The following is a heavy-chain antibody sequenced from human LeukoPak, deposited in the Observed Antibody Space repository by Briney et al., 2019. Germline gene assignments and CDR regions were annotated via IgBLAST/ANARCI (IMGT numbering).Heavy chain of an antibody. D-gene: IGHD3-10*01. J-gene: IGHJ4*02. CDR1: GFTFTNYA. CDR3: AKDINSGSGSYDD. Sequence: GGSLRPSCAASGFTFTNYAMTWVRQAPGKGLEWVSGISGSGDSIFYAGSVKGRLTISRDNSKNTLYLQMNSLRAEDTAVYYCAKDINSGSGSYDDWGQGTLVT. CDR2: ISGSGDSI. V-gene: IGHV3-23*01.